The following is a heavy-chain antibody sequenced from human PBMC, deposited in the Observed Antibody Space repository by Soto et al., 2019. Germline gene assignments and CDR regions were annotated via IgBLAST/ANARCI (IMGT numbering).Heavy chain of an antibody. CDR3: DPHYGDSEPDAFDI. D-gene: IGHD4-17*01. V-gene: IGHV3-23*01. CDR2: ISGSGANT. Sequence: EVQLLESGGGLVQPGGSLRLSCAASGFIFSSYAMSWVRQAPGKGLEWVSAISGSGANTYHADSVKGRFTISRDNSKNTLYLHMNSLRAEDTALYYCDPHYGDSEPDAFDIWGQGTMVTVSS. CDR1: GFIFSSYA. J-gene: IGHJ3*02.